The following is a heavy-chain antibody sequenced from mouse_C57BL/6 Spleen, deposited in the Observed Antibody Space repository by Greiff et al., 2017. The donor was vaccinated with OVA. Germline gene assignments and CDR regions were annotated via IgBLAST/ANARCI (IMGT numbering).Heavy chain of an antibody. CDR1: GYAFSSSW. CDR2: IYPGDGDT. D-gene: IGHD2-3*01. V-gene: IGHV1-82*01. Sequence: QVQLQQSGPELVKPGASVKISCKASGYAFSSSWMNWVKQRPGKGLEWIGRIYPGDGDTNYNGKFKGKATLTADKAYSTAYMQLSSLSSEDSAVYFCAREGMALYYFDYWGQGTTLTVSS. CDR3: AREGMALYYFDY. J-gene: IGHJ2*01.